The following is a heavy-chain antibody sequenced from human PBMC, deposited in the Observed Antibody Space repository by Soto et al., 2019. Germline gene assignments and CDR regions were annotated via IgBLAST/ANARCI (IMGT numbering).Heavy chain of an antibody. CDR3: AIVLRPGLVVPTKSGFDP. Sequence: PGGSLRLSCEASGFPFNTYAMTWFRQLPGMGLEWVSTTSIGGNTDFAESVRGRFSVSRDNSKNTLYLQMTNLRAEDAAIYFCAIVLRPGLVVPTKSGFDPWGQGTRVTVSS. V-gene: IGHV3-23*01. D-gene: IGHD3-10*01. CDR2: TSIGGNT. J-gene: IGHJ5*02. CDR1: GFPFNTYA.